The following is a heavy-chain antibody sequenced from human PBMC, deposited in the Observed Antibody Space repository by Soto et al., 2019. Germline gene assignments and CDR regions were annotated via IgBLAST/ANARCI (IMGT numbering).Heavy chain of an antibody. CDR2: IWYDGSNK. D-gene: IGHD5-18*01. J-gene: IGHJ4*02. V-gene: IGHV3-33*01. Sequence: PGGSLRLSCAASGFTFSSYGMHWVRQAPGKGLEWVAVIWYDGSNKYYADSVKGRFTISRDNSKNTLYLQMNSLRAEDTAVYYCARERGYSYGLRYWGQGTLVTVSS. CDR3: ARERGYSYGLRY. CDR1: GFTFSSYG.